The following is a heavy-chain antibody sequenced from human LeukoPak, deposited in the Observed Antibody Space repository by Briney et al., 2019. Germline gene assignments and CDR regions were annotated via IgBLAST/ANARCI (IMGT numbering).Heavy chain of an antibody. J-gene: IGHJ6*02. CDR2: IYYSGST. CDR3: VRQPLPWGYYGMDV. V-gene: IGHV4-59*01. Sequence: PSETLSLTCTVSGGSISSYYWSWIRQPPGKGLEWIGYIYYSGSTNYNPSLKSRVTISVDTSKNQFSLKLSSVTAADTAVYYCVRQPLPWGYYGMDVWGQGTTVTVSS. CDR1: GGSISSYY. D-gene: IGHD3-16*01.